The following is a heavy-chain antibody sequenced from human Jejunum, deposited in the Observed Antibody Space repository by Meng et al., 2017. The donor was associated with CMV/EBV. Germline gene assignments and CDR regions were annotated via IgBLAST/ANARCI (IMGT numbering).Heavy chain of an antibody. CDR2: ISTSGSHV. CDR1: GFALAAYS. V-gene: IGHV3-21*01. Sequence: EVQLVESGGGLVKSGGSLRLSCATSGFALAAYSMNWVRQAPGKGLEWVSSISTSGSHVYYADSLEGRFTISRDNAKNSVFLQMNSLRADDTAVYYCARNQGSDWYQSGFQHWGQGTLVTVSS. J-gene: IGHJ1*01. CDR3: ARNQGSDWYQSGFQH. D-gene: IGHD6-19*01.